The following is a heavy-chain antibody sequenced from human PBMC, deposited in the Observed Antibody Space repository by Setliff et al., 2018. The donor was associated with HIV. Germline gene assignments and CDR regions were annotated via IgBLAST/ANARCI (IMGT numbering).Heavy chain of an antibody. CDR3: AVRRYYDSTGYYDY. V-gene: IGHV4-39*07. CDR1: GGSIIYTSYY. Sequence: SETLSLTCTVSGGSIIYTSYYWGWIRQPPGKGLEWIGSIYYSGSVYYNPSLKSRVTISVDTTKNQFSLKVKSVTAADTAVYYCAVRRYYDSTGYYDYWGQGTLITVSS. J-gene: IGHJ4*02. CDR2: IYYSGSV. D-gene: IGHD3-22*01.